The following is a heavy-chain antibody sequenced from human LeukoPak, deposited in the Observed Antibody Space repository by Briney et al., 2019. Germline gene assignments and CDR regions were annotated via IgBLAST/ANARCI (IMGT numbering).Heavy chain of an antibody. CDR2: ISYSGSA. V-gene: IGHV4-59*01. CDR3: ARDRGDYGFDY. CDR1: GGSISSYY. D-gene: IGHD4-17*01. Sequence: PSETLSLTCTVSGGSISSYYWTWIRQPPGKGLEWIEYISYSGSANYNPSLKSRVTISVDTSKNQFSLKLSSVTAADTAVYYCARDRGDYGFDYWGQGILVTVSS. J-gene: IGHJ4*02.